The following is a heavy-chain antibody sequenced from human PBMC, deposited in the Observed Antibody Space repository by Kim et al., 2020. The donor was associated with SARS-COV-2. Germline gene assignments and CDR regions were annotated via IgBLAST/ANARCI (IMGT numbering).Heavy chain of an antibody. V-gene: IGHV4-39*01. CDR3: ARIPWDVVVTAIQGGSWFDP. J-gene: IGHJ5*02. CDR1: GGSISSSSYY. Sequence: SETLSLTCTVSGGSISSSSYYWGWIRQPPGKGLEWIGSIYYSGSTYYNPSLKSRVTISVDTSKNQFSLKLSSVTAADTAVYYCARIPWDVVVTAIQGGSWFDPWGQGTLVTVSS. D-gene: IGHD2-21*02. CDR2: IYYSGST.